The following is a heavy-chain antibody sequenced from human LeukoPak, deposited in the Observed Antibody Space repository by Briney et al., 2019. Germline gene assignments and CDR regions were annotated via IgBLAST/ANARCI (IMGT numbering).Heavy chain of an antibody. V-gene: IGHV4-59*01. CDR3: ARSIYSGTSNLDY. CDR1: GASISCNY. CDR2: IYYSGST. J-gene: IGHJ4*02. D-gene: IGHD1-26*01. Sequence: SETLSLTCTVSGASISCNYWRWIRQPPGKGLEWIGYIYYSGSTNYNPSLQSRVTISIDTSKNQFSLKLSSVTAADTAVYYCARSIYSGTSNLDYWGQGTLVTVSS.